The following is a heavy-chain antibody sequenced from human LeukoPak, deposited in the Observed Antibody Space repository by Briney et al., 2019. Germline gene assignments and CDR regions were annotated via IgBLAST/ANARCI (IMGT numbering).Heavy chain of an antibody. J-gene: IGHJ4*01. CDR3: ARGYLNYDSSGYFN. CDR2: INPNSGGT. CDR1: GYTFTGYY. V-gene: IGHV1-2*04. D-gene: IGHD3-22*01. Sequence: ASVKVSCKASGYTFTGYYMHWVRQAPGQGLEWMGWINPNSGGTNYAQKFQGWVTMTRDTSISTAYMELSRLRSDDTAVYYCARGYLNYDSSGYFNWGQEPWSPSPQ.